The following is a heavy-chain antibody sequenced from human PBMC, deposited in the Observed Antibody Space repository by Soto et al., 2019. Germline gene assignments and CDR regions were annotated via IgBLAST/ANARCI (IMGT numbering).Heavy chain of an antibody. CDR3: ARDRGHYYDSSGYYSPSPRYYFDY. CDR2: ISAYNGNT. D-gene: IGHD3-22*01. V-gene: IGHV1-18*01. J-gene: IGHJ4*02. CDR1: GYTFTSYG. Sequence: QVQLVQSGAEVKKPGASVKVSCKASGYTFTSYGISWVRQAPGQGLEWMGWISAYNGNTNYAQKLQGRVTMTTDASTSTDYMELRSLRSNDTAVYYCARDRGHYYDSSGYYSPSPRYYFDYWGQGTLVTVSS.